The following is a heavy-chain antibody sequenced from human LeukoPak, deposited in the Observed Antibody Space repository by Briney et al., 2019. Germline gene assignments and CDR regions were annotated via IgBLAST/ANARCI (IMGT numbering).Heavy chain of an antibody. CDR3: ARRGGLYGSRRYRFYP. CDR2: IYPGDSDT. J-gene: IGHJ5*02. CDR1: GYSFTTYW. V-gene: IGHV5-51*01. Sequence: GESLKISCKGSGYSFTTYWIGWVRQMPGKGLEWMGIIYPGDSDTRYSPSFQGQVTISADKSISTAYLQWSSLKASDTAMYYCARRGGLYGSRRYRFYPCGQGTPVTVSS. D-gene: IGHD3-10*01.